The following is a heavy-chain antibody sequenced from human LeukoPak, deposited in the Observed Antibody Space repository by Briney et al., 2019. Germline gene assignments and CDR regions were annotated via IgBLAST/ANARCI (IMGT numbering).Heavy chain of an antibody. J-gene: IGHJ3*02. CDR1: GYRFTRHW. Sequence: GEALEISFKGSGYRFTRHWIAWVRPMPGKGMGWMGIIYPDDSNNRYSPSFQGQVTFSADKSINTAYLLWSSLMASDTAMYYCARLLVLISSYNCFDIWGQGTMVTVSS. CDR3: ARLLVLISSYNCFDI. CDR2: IYPDDSNN. V-gene: IGHV5-51*01. D-gene: IGHD3-10*01.